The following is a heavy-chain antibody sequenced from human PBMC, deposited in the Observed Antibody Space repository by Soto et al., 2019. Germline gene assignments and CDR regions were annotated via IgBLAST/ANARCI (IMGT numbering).Heavy chain of an antibody. CDR2: IYYSGST. CDR1: GGSISSGGNY. CDR3: ARRTTVVTPYFDY. J-gene: IGHJ4*02. D-gene: IGHD4-17*01. V-gene: IGHV4-31*03. Sequence: SETLSLTCTVSGGSISSGGNYWGCFGPHPGKGLEWIGYIYYSGSTYYNPSLKSRVTISVDTSKNQFSLKLSSVTAADTAVYYCARRTTVVTPYFDYWGQGTLVTVSS.